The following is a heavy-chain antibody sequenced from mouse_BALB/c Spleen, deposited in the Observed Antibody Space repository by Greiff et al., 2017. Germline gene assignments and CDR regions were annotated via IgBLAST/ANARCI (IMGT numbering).Heavy chain of an antibody. J-gene: IGHJ2*01. Sequence: QVQLKESGPELVKPGASVRISCKASGYTFTSYYIHWVKQRPGQGLEWIGWIYPGNVNTKYNEKFKGKATLTADKSSSTAYMQLSSLTSEDSAVYFCAKGEYGDYWGQGTTLTVSS. V-gene: IGHV1S56*01. D-gene: IGHD2-10*02. CDR1: GYTFTSYY. CDR2: IYPGNVNT. CDR3: AKGEYGDY.